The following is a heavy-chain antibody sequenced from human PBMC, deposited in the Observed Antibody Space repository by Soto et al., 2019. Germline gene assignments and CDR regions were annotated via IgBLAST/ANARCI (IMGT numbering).Heavy chain of an antibody. CDR1: GFTFSTNA. Sequence: AASLKLSYSAAGFTFSTNAIHWVRQAPGKGLEYVSAITLNGDNTYYADSVRGRFTVSRDNSKKTLYLQISSLRTEDAAVYYCLSGGQRLVQLGFFDYGGQGTRVTVS. J-gene: IGHJ4*02. CDR3: LSGGQRLVQLGFFDY. CDR2: ITLNGDNT. D-gene: IGHD6-13*01. V-gene: IGHV3-64D*08.